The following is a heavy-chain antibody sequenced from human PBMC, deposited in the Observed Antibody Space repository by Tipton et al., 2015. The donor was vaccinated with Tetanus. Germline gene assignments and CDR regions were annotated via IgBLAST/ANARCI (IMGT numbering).Heavy chain of an antibody. V-gene: IGHV4-59*08. CDR3: ARQVGDTYGSALDH. D-gene: IGHD5-18*01. CDR1: GDSISSYY. Sequence: TLSLTCTVSGDSISSYYWSRVRQAPEKGLEWIGYIHHSWSTNYNPSLNSRITISTDTSKNQLSLTVRSVTAADTAVYYCARQVGDTYGSALDHWGQGTLVAVSS. CDR2: IHHSWST. J-gene: IGHJ5*02.